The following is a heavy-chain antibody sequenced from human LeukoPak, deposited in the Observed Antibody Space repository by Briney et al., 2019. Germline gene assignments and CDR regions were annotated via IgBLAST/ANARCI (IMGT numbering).Heavy chain of an antibody. CDR1: GFIFSDYS. V-gene: IGHV3-30*03. Sequence: GESLRLSCAASGFIFSDYSMNWVRQAPGKGLEWVSMISFDGGATYYTDSVKGRFTISRDTSNNMVYLQMNSLTDDDSAVYFCARDWGASAWHNWFDPWGQGTRVTVSS. D-gene: IGHD3-16*01. J-gene: IGHJ5*02. CDR2: ISFDGGAT. CDR3: ARDWGASAWHNWFDP.